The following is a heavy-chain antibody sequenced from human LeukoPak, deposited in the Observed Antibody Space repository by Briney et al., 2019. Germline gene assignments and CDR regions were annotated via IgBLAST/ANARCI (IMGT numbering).Heavy chain of an antibody. V-gene: IGHV3-7*05. CDR3: ARGALDY. Sequence: PGGSLRLSCAASGFTVSSNYMSWVRQAPGKGLEWVANIKQDGSEKYYVDSVKGRFTISRDNAKNSLYLQMNSLRAEDTAVYYCARGALDYWGQGTLVTVSS. CDR1: GFTVSSNY. CDR2: IKQDGSEK. J-gene: IGHJ4*02.